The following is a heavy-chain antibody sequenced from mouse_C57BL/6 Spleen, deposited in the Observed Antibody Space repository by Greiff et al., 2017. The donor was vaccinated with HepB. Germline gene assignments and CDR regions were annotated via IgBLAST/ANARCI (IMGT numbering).Heavy chain of an antibody. CDR2: IYPGSGST. D-gene: IGHD1-1*01. CDR1: GYTFTSYW. V-gene: IGHV1-55*01. Sequence: QVQLQQPGAELVKPGASVKMSCKASGYTFTSYWITWVKQRPGQGLEWIGDIYPGSGSTNYNEKFKSKATLTVDTSSSTAYMQLSSLTSEDSAVYYCATIITTVVDWYFDVWGTGTTVTVSS. CDR3: ATIITTVVDWYFDV. J-gene: IGHJ1*03.